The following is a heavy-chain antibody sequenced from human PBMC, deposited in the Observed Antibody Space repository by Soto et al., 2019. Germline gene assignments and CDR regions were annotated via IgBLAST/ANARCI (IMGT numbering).Heavy chain of an antibody. CDR2: INHSGST. Sequence: SETLSLTCAVYGGSFSGYYWSWIRQPPGKGLEWIGEINHSGSTNYNPSLKSRVTIPVDTSKNQFSLKLSSVTAADTAVYYCARGGRYSSLNWFDPWGQGTLVTVSS. V-gene: IGHV4-34*01. CDR1: GGSFSGYY. CDR3: ARGGRYSSLNWFDP. J-gene: IGHJ5*02. D-gene: IGHD6-13*01.